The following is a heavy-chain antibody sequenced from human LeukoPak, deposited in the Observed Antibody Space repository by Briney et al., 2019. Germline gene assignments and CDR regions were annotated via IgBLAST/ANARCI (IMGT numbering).Heavy chain of an antibody. V-gene: IGHV4-59*10. J-gene: IGHJ4*02. CDR3: ARSQTYYYDSSGYPIFDY. D-gene: IGHD3-22*01. CDR1: GGSFSGYY. Sequence: SETLSLTCAVYGGSFSGYYWNWIRQPAGKGLEWIGRIYTSGSTNYNPSLKSRVTISVDSSKNQFSLKLSSVTAADTAVYYCARSQTYYYDSSGYPIFDYWGQGTLVTVSS. CDR2: IYTSGST.